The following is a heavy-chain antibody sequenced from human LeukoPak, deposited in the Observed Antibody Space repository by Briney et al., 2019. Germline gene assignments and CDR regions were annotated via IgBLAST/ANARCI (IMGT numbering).Heavy chain of an antibody. D-gene: IGHD1-26*01. CDR3: ARHAGSYYAHYYYGMDV. V-gene: IGHV4-59*08. CDR2: IYYSGST. CDR1: GGSISSYY. Sequence: SETLSLTCTVSGGSISSYYWSWIRQPPGKGLERIGYIYYSGSTNYNPSLKSRVTISVDTSKNQFSLKLSSVTAADTAVYYCARHAGSYYAHYYYGMDVWGQGTTVTVSS. J-gene: IGHJ6*02.